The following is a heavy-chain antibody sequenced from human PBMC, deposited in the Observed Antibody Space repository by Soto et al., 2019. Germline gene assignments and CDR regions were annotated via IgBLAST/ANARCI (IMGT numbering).Heavy chain of an antibody. J-gene: IGHJ6*02. Sequence: EVQLVESGGGLVQPGRSLRLSCAASGFTFDDYAMHWVRQAPGKGLEWVSGISWNSGSIGYAVSVKGRFTISRDNAKNSLYLQMNSLIDEGTALYYCATYHYGMDVWGQGTTVTVSS. CDR1: GFTFDDYA. V-gene: IGHV3-9*01. CDR3: ATYHYGMDV. CDR2: ISWNSGSI.